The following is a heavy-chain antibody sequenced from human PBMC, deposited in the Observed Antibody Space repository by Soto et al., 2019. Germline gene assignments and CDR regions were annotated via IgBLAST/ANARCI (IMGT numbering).Heavy chain of an antibody. CDR1: GVSSINGDCY. Sequence: TKSLTCTVSGVSSINGDCYWSWKSPPPGKGLEWIGYIYYSGSTNYNPSLKSRVTISVDTSKNQFSLKLSSVTAADTAVYYCARTGYSSGWYNAASDIWGHGTTVTFS. CDR2: IYYSGST. V-gene: IGHV4-30-4*01. CDR3: ARTGYSSGWYNAASDI. J-gene: IGHJ3*02. D-gene: IGHD6-19*01.